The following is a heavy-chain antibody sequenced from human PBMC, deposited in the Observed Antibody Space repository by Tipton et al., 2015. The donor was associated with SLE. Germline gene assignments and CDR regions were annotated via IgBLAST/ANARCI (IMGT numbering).Heavy chain of an antibody. CDR1: GFTLSTHG. Sequence: SLRLSCAASGFTLSTHGLHWVRQPPGQGLGWGAVISYDGSHKYYADSVKGRFTISRDNSKNTLYLQMDSLRPDDPAVFYCAREETVVVPAASDAFDIWGQGTMVTVSS. V-gene: IGHV3-30*04. CDR3: AREETVVVPAASDAFDI. CDR2: ISYDGSHK. J-gene: IGHJ3*02. D-gene: IGHD2-2*01.